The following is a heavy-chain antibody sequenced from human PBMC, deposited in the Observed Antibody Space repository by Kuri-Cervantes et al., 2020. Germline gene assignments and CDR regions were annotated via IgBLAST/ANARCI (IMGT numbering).Heavy chain of an antibody. CDR1: GGSVSSSTSY. D-gene: IGHD2-15*01. CDR2: FHYTGST. Sequence: GSLRLSCTVSGGSVSSSTSYWSWIRQPPGKGLEWIGCFHYTGSTNYNPSLKSRVTISVDTSKNQFSLKLSSVTAADTAVYYCARGNLVCSGGSCYSGPVDYWGQGTLVTVSS. CDR3: ARGNLVCSGGSCYSGPVDY. J-gene: IGHJ4*02. V-gene: IGHV4-61*01.